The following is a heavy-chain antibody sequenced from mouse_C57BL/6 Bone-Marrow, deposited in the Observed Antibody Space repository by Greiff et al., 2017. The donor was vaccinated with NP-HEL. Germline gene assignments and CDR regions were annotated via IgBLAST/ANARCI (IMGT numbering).Heavy chain of an antibody. D-gene: IGHD2-1*01. Sequence: VQLQQSGPVLVKPGASVKMSCKASGYTFTDYYMNWVKQSHGKSLEWIGVINPYNGGTSYNQKFKGKATLTVDKSSSTAYMELNSLTSEDSAVYYCAREVTRYFDVWGTGTTVTVSS. CDR1: GYTFTDYY. CDR2: INPYNGGT. J-gene: IGHJ1*03. CDR3: AREVTRYFDV. V-gene: IGHV1-19*01.